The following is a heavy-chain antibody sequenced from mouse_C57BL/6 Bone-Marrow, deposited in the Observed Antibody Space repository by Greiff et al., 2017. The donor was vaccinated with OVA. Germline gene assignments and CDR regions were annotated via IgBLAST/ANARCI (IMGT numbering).Heavy chain of an antibody. V-gene: IGHV1-69*01. D-gene: IGHD1-1*01. Sequence: QVQLQQPGAELVMPGASVKLSCKASGYTFTSYWMHWVKQRPGQGLEWIGEIDPSDSYTNYNQKFKGKSTLTVDKSSSTAYMQLSSLTSEDSAVYYCARSPYGSSYERAMDYWGQGTSVTVSS. CDR3: ARSPYGSSYERAMDY. J-gene: IGHJ4*01. CDR2: IDPSDSYT. CDR1: GYTFTSYW.